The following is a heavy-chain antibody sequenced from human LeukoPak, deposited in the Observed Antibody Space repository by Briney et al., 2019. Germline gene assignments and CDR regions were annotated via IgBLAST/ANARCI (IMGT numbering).Heavy chain of an antibody. CDR3: ARGHQDDFWSGYYSLGYYYYGMDV. J-gene: IGHJ6*02. D-gene: IGHD3-3*01. CDR1: GFTFSSYA. Sequence: PGGSLRLSCAASGFTFSSYAMHWVRQAPGKGLEWVAVISYDGSNKYYADSVKGRFTISRDNSKNTLYLQMNSLRAEDTAVNYCARGHQDDFWSGYYSLGYYYYGMDVWGQGTTVTVSS. CDR2: ISYDGSNK. V-gene: IGHV3-30-3*01.